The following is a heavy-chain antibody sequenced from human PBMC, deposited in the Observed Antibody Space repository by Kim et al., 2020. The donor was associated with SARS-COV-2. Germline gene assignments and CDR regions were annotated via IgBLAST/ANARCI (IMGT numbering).Heavy chain of an antibody. D-gene: IGHD3-10*01. J-gene: IGHJ6*02. CDR3: AKEIRGADYDYGMDV. Sequence: DSVKGRFTISRDNTKNTLYLQMNSLRAEDTAVYYCAKEIRGADYDYGMDVWGQGTTVTVSS. V-gene: IGHV3-23*01.